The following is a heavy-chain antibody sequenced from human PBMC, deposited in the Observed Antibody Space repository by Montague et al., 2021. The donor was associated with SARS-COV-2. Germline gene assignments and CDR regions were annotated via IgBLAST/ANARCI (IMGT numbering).Heavy chain of an antibody. CDR2: ISISGST. V-gene: IGHV4-61*02. Sequence: TLSLTCTVPGGSISSGSYYWSWIRQPAGKGLEWIGRISISGSTNYXXXLKSRVTISVDTSKNQFSLKLSSVTAADTAVYYCARDIAVAGLFDYWGQGTLVTVSS. CDR3: ARDIAVAGLFDY. J-gene: IGHJ4*02. CDR1: GGSISSGSYY. D-gene: IGHD6-19*01.